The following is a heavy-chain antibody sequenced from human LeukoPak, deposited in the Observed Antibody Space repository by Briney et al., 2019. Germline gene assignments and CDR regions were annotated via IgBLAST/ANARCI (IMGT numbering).Heavy chain of an antibody. CDR1: GFTFSNYW. D-gene: IGHD2-15*01. CDR3: ARGQSGRGFDP. Sequence: AGSLRLSCAASGFTFSNYWMHWVRQPPRKGLVWVSEINPDGSSTNYADSVKGRFTISRDNAKSTLYLQMNSLRADDTAVYYCARGQSGRGFDPWGQGTLVTVSS. J-gene: IGHJ5*02. CDR2: INPDGSST. V-gene: IGHV3-74*01.